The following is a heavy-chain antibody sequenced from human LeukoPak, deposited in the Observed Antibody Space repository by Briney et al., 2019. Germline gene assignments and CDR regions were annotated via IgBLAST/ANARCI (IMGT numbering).Heavy chain of an antibody. CDR2: IRKDGSKK. Sequence: GGSLRLSCVASGFTFQSYGMHWVRQAPGKGLEWVAIIRKDGSKKDYADSGRGRFTISRDNSKNTLYLQMNSLRAEDTAVYYCARDWNFDYWGQGTLVTVSS. CDR1: GFTFQSYG. CDR3: ARDWNFDY. D-gene: IGHD1-1*01. J-gene: IGHJ4*02. V-gene: IGHV3-30*02.